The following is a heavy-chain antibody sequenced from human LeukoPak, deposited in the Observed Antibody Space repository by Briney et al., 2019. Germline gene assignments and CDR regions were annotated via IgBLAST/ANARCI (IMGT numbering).Heavy chain of an antibody. CDR1: GGPFSGYY. V-gene: IGHV4-34*01. D-gene: IGHD3-10*01. CDR2: IYYSGST. Sequence: SETLSLTCAVYGGPFSGYYWSWIRQPPGKGREWIGSIYYSGSTYYNPSLKRRVTISVDTSKNQFSLKLSSVTAADTAVYYCARDPGGYHYGMDVWGQGTTVTVSS. J-gene: IGHJ6*02. CDR3: ARDPGGYHYGMDV.